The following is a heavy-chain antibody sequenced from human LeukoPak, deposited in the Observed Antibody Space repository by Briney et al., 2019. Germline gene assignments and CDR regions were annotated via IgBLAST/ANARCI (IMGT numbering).Heavy chain of an antibody. CDR2: IKQDGSEK. CDR1: GFTFSSYS. V-gene: IGHV3-7*01. CDR3: ARDRWLRLDV. J-gene: IGHJ6*02. Sequence: HSGGSLRLSCAASGFTFSSYSMNWVRQAPGKGLEWVANIKQDGSEKYYVDSVKGRFTISRDNAKNSLYLQMNSLRAEDTAVYYCARDRWLRLDVWGQGTTVTVSS. D-gene: IGHD5-12*01.